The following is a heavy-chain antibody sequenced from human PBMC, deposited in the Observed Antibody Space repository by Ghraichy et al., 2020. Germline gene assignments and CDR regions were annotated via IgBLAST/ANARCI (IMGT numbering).Heavy chain of an antibody. CDR1: GFTFSNAW. CDR2: IISKTDGGTT. Sequence: GGSLRLSCAASGFTFSNAWMSWVRQAPGKGLEWVGRIISKTDGGTTDYAAPVKGRFTISRDDSKNTLYLQMNSLKTEDTAVYYCTTGYILTNDAFDIWGQGTMVTVSS. D-gene: IGHD3-9*01. J-gene: IGHJ3*02. V-gene: IGHV3-15*01. CDR3: TTGYILTNDAFDI.